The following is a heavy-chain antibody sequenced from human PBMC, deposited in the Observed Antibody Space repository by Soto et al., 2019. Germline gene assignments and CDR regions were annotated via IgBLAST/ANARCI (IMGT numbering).Heavy chain of an antibody. D-gene: IGHD3-9*01. CDR2: ISSSGSTI. CDR3: ARPVLRYFDWLGAFDI. Sequence: QVQLVESGGGVVQPGRSLRLSCAASGFTFSDYYMSWIRQAPGKGLEWVSYISSSGSTIYYADSVKGRFTISRDNAKNSLYLQMNSLRAEDTAVYYCARPVLRYFDWLGAFDIWGQGTMVTVSS. CDR1: GFTFSDYY. J-gene: IGHJ3*02. V-gene: IGHV3-11*01.